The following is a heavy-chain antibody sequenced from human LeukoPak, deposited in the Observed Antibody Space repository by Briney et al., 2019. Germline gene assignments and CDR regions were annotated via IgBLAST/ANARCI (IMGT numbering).Heavy chain of an antibody. CDR1: GYTCTSYG. CDR2: ISAYNGNT. D-gene: IGHD3-22*01. CDR3: ARGSNYYENGGSYRH. V-gene: IGHV1-18*01. Sequence: ASVKVSRKASGYTCTSYGISWVRQAPGQALEWMGWISAYNGNTNCAQKLQGRVTMTTDTSTSTAYMELRSLRSDDTAVYYCARGSNYYENGGSYRHWGQGTLVTVSS. J-gene: IGHJ4*02.